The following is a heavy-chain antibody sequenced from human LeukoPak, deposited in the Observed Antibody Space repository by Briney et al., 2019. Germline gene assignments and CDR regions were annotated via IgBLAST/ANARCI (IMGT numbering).Heavy chain of an antibody. J-gene: IGHJ3*02. CDR2: IYSGGST. CDR3: AKTTITMIVDDAFDI. CDR1: GFTVSSNY. D-gene: IGHD3-22*01. V-gene: IGHV3-66*01. Sequence: PGGSLRLSCAASGFTVSSNYMSWVRQAPGKGLEWVSVIYSGGSTYYADSVKGRFTISRDNSKNTLFLQMNSLRAEDTAVYYCAKTTITMIVDDAFDIWGQGTMVTVSS.